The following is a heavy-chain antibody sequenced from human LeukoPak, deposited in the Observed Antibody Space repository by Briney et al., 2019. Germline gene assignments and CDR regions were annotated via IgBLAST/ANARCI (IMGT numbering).Heavy chain of an antibody. CDR1: GGSISSYH. J-gene: IGHJ5*02. CDR3: ARDYRVIYGPEGFDP. V-gene: IGHV4-4*07. CDR2: IYTSGST. D-gene: IGHD2/OR15-2a*01. Sequence: SETLSLSCSVSGGSISSYHWSWIRQPAGKGLEWIGRIYTSGSTNYNPSLKSRGTISVDKSKNQFSLKLNSVTAADTAVYYCARDYRVIYGPEGFDPWGQGTLVTVSS.